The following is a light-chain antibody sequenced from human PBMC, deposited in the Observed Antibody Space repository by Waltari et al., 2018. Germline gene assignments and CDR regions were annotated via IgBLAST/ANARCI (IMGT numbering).Light chain of an antibody. Sequence: IVMTQSPDSLAVSLGERATLHCKSSQSILYNSNDKNYLAWYQQKPGQPPKLLIYWASTRESGVPDRFSGNGSGTDFTLTISSLQAEDVAVYYCQQYYSRRTFGQGTKVEI. V-gene: IGKV4-1*01. CDR2: WAS. CDR3: QQYYSRRT. CDR1: QSILYNSNDKNY. J-gene: IGKJ1*01.